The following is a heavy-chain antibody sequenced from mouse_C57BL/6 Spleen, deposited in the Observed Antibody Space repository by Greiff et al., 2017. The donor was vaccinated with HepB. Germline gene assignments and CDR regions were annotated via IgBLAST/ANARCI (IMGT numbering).Heavy chain of an antibody. J-gene: IGHJ3*01. V-gene: IGHV5-4*01. CDR1: GFTFSSYA. CDR2: ISDGGSYT. D-gene: IGHD1-1*01. CDR3: ARDYYGSSSAWFAY. Sequence: VQVVESGGGLVKPGGSLKLSCAASGFTFSSYAMSWVRQTPEKRLEWVATISDGGSYTYYPDNVKGRFTISRDNAKNNLYLQMSHLKSEDTAMYYCARDYYGSSSAWFAYWGQGTLVTVSA.